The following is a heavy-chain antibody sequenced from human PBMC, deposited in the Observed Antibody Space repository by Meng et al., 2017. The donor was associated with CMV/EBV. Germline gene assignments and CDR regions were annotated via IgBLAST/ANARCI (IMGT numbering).Heavy chain of an antibody. CDR2: IWYDGSNK. CDR1: GFTFSSYG. D-gene: IGHD5/OR15-5a*01. J-gene: IGHJ4*02. Sequence: GESLKISCAASGFTFSSYGMHWVRQAPGKGLEWVAVIWYDGSNKYYADSVKGRFTISRDNSKNTLYLQMNSLRAEDTAVYYCAKSTILNPRFDYWGQGTLVTVSS. V-gene: IGHV3-33*06. CDR3: AKSTILNPRFDY.